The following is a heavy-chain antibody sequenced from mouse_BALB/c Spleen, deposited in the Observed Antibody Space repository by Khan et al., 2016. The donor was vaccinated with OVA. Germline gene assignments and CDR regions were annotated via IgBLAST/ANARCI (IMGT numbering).Heavy chain of an antibody. CDR1: GFTFSSYA. CDR2: ISSGGST. CDR3: ASPLYYYGSSYVDY. Sequence: EVELVESGGGLVKPGGSLKLSCAASGFTFSSYAMSWVRQTPEKRLEWVASISSGGSTYYPDSVKGRFTISRDNARNILYLQMSSLRSEDTAMYYCASPLYYYGSSYVDYWGHGTTLTVSS. V-gene: IGHV5-6-5*01. J-gene: IGHJ2*01. D-gene: IGHD1-1*01.